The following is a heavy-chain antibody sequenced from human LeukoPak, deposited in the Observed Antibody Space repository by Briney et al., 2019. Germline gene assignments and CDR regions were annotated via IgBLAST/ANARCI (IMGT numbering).Heavy chain of an antibody. J-gene: IGHJ4*02. Sequence: QPGRSLRLSCAASGFTFSSYAMHWVRQAPGKGLEWVAVISYDGSNRYYADSVKGRFTISRDNSKNTLYLQMNSLRAEDTAVYYCARDPDWGRSSSWYDYWGQGTLVTVSS. CDR1: GFTFSSYA. V-gene: IGHV3-30-3*01. CDR3: ARDPDWGRSSSWYDY. CDR2: ISYDGSNR. D-gene: IGHD6-13*01.